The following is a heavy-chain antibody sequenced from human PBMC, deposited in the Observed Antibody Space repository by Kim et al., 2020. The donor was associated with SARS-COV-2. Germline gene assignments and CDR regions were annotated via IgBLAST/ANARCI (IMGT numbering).Heavy chain of an antibody. V-gene: IGHV3-23*01. D-gene: IGHD3-10*01. Sequence: YAASLKGRFTLTGYKSKNTVYLQMNRLRAEDTAVYFCAKDLRLGRGFDYWGQGTLVTVSS. CDR3: AKDLRLGRGFDY. J-gene: IGHJ4*02.